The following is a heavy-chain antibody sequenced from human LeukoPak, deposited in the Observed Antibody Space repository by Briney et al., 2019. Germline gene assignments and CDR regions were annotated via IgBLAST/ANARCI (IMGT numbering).Heavy chain of an antibody. CDR3: ARGLPYYYDSSGLPDY. Sequence: PSETLSLTCAVYGGSFSGYYWSWIRQPPGKGLEWIGEINHSGSTYYNPSLKSRVTISVDTSKNQFSLKLSSVTAADTAVYYCARGLPYYYDSSGLPDYWGQGTLVTVSS. CDR1: GGSFSGYY. J-gene: IGHJ4*02. V-gene: IGHV4-34*01. D-gene: IGHD3-22*01. CDR2: INHSGST.